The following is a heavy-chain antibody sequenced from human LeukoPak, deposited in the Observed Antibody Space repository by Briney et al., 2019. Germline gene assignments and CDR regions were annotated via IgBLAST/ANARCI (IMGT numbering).Heavy chain of an antibody. D-gene: IGHD6-13*01. CDR2: ISSSSSYI. Sequence: GGSLRLSCAASGFTFSPYSMNWVRQAPGKGLEWVSSISSSSSYIYYADSVKGRFTISRDNAKNSLYLQMNSLRAEDTAVYYCASAPGIAAAGTNWFDPWGQGTLVTVSS. CDR3: ASAPGIAAAGTNWFDP. V-gene: IGHV3-21*01. CDR1: GFTFSPYS. J-gene: IGHJ5*02.